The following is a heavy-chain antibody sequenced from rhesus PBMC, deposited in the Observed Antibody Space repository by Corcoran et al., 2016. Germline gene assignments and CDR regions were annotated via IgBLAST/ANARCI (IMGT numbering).Heavy chain of an antibody. D-gene: IGHD6-13*01. CDR1: GGSIRRNW. J-gene: IGHJ5-1*01. CDR3: ARADGIAAGRYNRFDV. Sequence: QLQLQESGPGLVKPSETLSLTFPVSGGSIRRNWWTWIRQPPEQGRAGIGRIPGSGGSTSYNPALKSRVTISTDTSKNQLSLKLISVTAADTAVYYCARADGIAAGRYNRFDVWGPGVLVTVSS. V-gene: IGHV4-173*01. CDR2: IPGSGGST.